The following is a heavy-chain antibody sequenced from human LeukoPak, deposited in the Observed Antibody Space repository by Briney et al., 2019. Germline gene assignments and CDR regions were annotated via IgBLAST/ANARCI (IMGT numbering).Heavy chain of an antibody. D-gene: IGHD3-22*01. CDR2: IIPIFGTA. CDR3: AGLESHYYDSSGYYYGLYFQH. J-gene: IGHJ1*01. Sequence: SVKVSCKASGYTFTSYAISWVRQAPGQGLEWMGGIIPIFGTANYAQKFQGRVTITTDESTSTAYMELSSLRSEDTAVYYCAGLESHYYDSSGYYYGLYFQHWGQGTLVTVSS. CDR1: GYTFTSYA. V-gene: IGHV1-69*05.